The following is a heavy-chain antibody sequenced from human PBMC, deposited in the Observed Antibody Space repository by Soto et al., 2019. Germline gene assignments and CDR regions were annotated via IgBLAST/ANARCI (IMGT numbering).Heavy chain of an antibody. V-gene: IGHV4-31*03. Sequence: QVQLQESGPGLVKPSQTLSLNCTVSGGSISSGGYYWSWLRQHPGKGMEWIGSIYYSGRTDDNPSLKSGVTISVDTAKNQFSLKLSSVTAADTAVYYCAREPLTWGQGTLVTVSS. CDR3: AREPLT. CDR2: IYYSGRT. CDR1: GGSISSGGYY. J-gene: IGHJ4*02.